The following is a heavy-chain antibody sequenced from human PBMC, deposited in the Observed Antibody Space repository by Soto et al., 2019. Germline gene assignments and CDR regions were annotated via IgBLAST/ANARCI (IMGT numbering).Heavy chain of an antibody. Sequence: LRLSCAVSGFTFDDYAMHWVRQAPGKGLEWVAGIIWNSAYIVYADSVKGRFTISRDNAKNSLHLQMDSLRAEDTALYYCVKDSTVSGVRQGLDFWGRGTLVTVSS. CDR2: IIWNSAYI. J-gene: IGHJ4*02. D-gene: IGHD6-19*01. CDR3: VKDSTVSGVRQGLDF. CDR1: GFTFDDYA. V-gene: IGHV3-9*01.